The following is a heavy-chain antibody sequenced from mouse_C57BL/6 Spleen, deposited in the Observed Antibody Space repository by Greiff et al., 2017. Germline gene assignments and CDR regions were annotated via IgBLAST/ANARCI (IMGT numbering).Heavy chain of an antibody. V-gene: IGHV3-6*01. CDR1: GYSITSGYY. CDR2: ISYDGSN. D-gene: IGHD2-1*01. Sequence: EVKLMESGPGLVKPSQSLSLTCSVTGYSITSGYYWNWIRQFPGNKLEWMGYISYDGSNNYNPSLKNRISITRDTSKNQFFLKLNSVTTEDTATYYCARFYGNYGYWYFDVWGTGTTVTVSS. CDR3: ARFYGNYGYWYFDV. J-gene: IGHJ1*03.